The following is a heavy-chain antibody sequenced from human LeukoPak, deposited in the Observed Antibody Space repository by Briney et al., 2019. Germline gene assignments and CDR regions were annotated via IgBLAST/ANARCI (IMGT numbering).Heavy chain of an antibody. J-gene: IGHJ6*03. CDR3: ARDQKEQLVRGYYYYYMDV. D-gene: IGHD6-6*01. Sequence: PGGSLRLSCAASGFTFSSYSMNWVRQAPGKGLEWVSSISSSSSYIYYADSVKGRFTISRDNAKNSLYLQMNSLRAEDTAVYYCARDQKEQLVRGYYYYYMDVWGKGTTVTVSS. V-gene: IGHV3-21*01. CDR2: ISSSSSYI. CDR1: GFTFSSYS.